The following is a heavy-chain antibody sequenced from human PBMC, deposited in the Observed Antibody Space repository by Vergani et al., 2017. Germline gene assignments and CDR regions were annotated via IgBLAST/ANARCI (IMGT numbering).Heavy chain of an antibody. Sequence: EVHLLESGGGLIQSGGSLRLSFPASVFPFRNCSFLFFLPAPGRGLGGVSINSGPGLSTYYADSVQGRFSISRDNSTNTLFLQRSSRRAEDTAVYYCAKEGPILWQQPYDWGQGTLVTVSS. V-gene: IGHV3-23*01. CDR2: NSGPGLST. D-gene: IGHD6-13*01. J-gene: IGHJ4*02. CDR1: VFPFRNCS. CDR3: AKEGPILWQQPYD.